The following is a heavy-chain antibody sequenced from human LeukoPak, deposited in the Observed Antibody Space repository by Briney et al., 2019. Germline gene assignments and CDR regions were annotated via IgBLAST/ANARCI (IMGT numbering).Heavy chain of an antibody. D-gene: IGHD1-26*01. CDR1: GGSISSYY. V-gene: IGHV4-59*12. Sequence: SETLSLTCTVSGGSISSYYWSWIRQPPGKVLEWIGYIYYSGSTKYNPSLKSRVTISVDTSKNQFSLKMSSVTAADTAVYYCARAAIVGATIAFDIWGQGTMVTVSS. CDR2: IYYSGST. CDR3: ARAAIVGATIAFDI. J-gene: IGHJ3*02.